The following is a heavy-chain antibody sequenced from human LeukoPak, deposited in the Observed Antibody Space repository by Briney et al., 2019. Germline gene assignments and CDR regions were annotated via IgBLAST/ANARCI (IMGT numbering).Heavy chain of an antibody. CDR3: AKVWAHDGSGNPYWHFDL. CDR2: INWNGGST. V-gene: IGHV3-20*04. CDR1: GFTFDDYG. J-gene: IGHJ2*01. D-gene: IGHD3-10*01. Sequence: AGGSLRLSCAASGFTFDDYGMSWVRQAPGKGLEWVSGINWNGGSTGYADSVKGRFTISRDNAKNSLYLQMNSLRAEDTAVYYCAKVWAHDGSGNPYWHFDLWGRGTLVTVSS.